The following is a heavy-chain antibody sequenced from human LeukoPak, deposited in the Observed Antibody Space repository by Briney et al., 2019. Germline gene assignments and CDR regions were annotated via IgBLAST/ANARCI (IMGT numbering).Heavy chain of an antibody. J-gene: IGHJ6*04. CDR1: GFTFSSYN. CDR3: AELGITMIGGV. V-gene: IGHV3-48*03. Sequence: PGGSLRLSCAASGFTFSSYNMNWVRQAPGKGLEWVSYITLSGTSIYYADSVKGRFTISRDNAKNSLYLQMNSLRAEDTAVYYCAELGITMIGGVWGKGTTVTISS. CDR2: ITLSGTSI. D-gene: IGHD3-10*02.